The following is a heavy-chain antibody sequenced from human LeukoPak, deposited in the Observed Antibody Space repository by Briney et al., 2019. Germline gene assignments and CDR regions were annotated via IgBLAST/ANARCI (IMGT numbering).Heavy chain of an antibody. Sequence: ASVKVSCKASGYIFTSYGITWVRQAPGQGLEWMGWINPNSGGTNHAQKFQGRVTMTRDTSISTAYMELSRLRSDDTAVYYCARSLVVGGGFDPWGQGTLVTVSS. CDR1: GYIFTSYG. D-gene: IGHD2-15*01. CDR2: INPNSGGT. V-gene: IGHV1-2*02. J-gene: IGHJ5*02. CDR3: ARSLVVGGGFDP.